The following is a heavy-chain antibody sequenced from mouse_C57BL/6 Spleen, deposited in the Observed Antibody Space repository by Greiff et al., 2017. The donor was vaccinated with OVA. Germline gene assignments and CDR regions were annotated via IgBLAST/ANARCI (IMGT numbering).Heavy chain of an antibody. CDR2: ISYSGST. J-gene: IGHJ2*01. Sequence: EVQLQQSGPGLAKPSQTLSLTCSVTGYSITSYYWNWIRKFPGNKLEYMGYISYSGSTYYNPSLKSRISIPRDTSKNQYYLQLNSVTTEDTATYYCARGSSPDYWGQGTTLTVSS. CDR3: ARGSSPDY. CDR1: GYSITSYY. D-gene: IGHD1-1*01. V-gene: IGHV3-8*01.